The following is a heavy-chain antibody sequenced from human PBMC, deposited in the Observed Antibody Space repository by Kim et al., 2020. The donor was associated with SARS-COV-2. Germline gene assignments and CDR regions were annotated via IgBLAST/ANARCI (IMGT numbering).Heavy chain of an antibody. Sequence: SETLSLTCAVYGGSFSGYYWSWIRQPPGKGLEWIGEINHSGSTNYNPSLKSRVTISVDTSKNQFSLKLSSVTAADTAVYYCARGGYYYGRPWFDPWGQGTLVTVSS. CDR1: GGSFSGYY. CDR3: ARGGYYYGRPWFDP. V-gene: IGHV4-34*01. D-gene: IGHD3-10*01. J-gene: IGHJ5*02. CDR2: INHSGST.